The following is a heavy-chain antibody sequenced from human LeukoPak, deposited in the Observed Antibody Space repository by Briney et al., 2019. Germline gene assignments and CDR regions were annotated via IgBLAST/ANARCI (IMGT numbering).Heavy chain of an antibody. Sequence: ASVKVSCKASGYTFTGYSMHWVRQAPGQGLEWMGWINPKSGGTIYGQKFQGRVTVTRDTSISTAYMELTSLRSDDTAVYYCARDHGYSSGWHEYFQHWGQGTLVTVSS. CDR1: GYTFTGYS. J-gene: IGHJ1*01. CDR2: INPKSGGT. V-gene: IGHV1-2*02. CDR3: ARDHGYSSGWHEYFQH. D-gene: IGHD6-19*01.